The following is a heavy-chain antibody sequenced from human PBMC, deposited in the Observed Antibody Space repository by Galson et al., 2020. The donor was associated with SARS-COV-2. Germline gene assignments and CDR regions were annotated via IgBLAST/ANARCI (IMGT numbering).Heavy chain of an antibody. D-gene: IGHD4-4*01. Sequence: SETLSLTCTVSGGSISSSSYYWGWIRQPPGKGLEWIGSIYYSGSTYYNPSLKSRVTISVDTSKNQFSLKLSSVTAADTAVYYCARTHGENYSNFYDAFDIWGQGTMVTVSS. J-gene: IGHJ3*02. V-gene: IGHV4-39*07. CDR2: IYYSGST. CDR3: ARTHGENYSNFYDAFDI. CDR1: GGSISSSSYY.